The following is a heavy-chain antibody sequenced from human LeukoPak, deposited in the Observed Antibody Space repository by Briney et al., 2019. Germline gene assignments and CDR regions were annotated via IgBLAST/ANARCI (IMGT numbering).Heavy chain of an antibody. D-gene: IGHD3-3*01. J-gene: IGHJ5*02. CDR1: GGSISSGGYS. CDR3: ASGYGFWSGHTNNWFDP. V-gene: IGHV4-30-2*01. CDR2: IYYSGST. Sequence: SETLSLTCAVSGGSISSGGYSWSWIRQPPGKGLEWIGYIYYSGSTYYNPSLKSRVTISVDRSKNQLSLKLSSVTAADTAVYYCASGYGFWSGHTNNWFDPWGQGTLVTVSS.